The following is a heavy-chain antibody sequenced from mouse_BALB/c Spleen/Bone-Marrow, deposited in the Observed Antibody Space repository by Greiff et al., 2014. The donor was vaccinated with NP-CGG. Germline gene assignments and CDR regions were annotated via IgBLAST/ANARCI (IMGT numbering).Heavy chain of an antibody. V-gene: IGHV1-80*01. CDR1: GYAFSSYW. J-gene: IGHJ4*01. CDR2: IYPGDGDT. CDR3: AILGNYRGAMDY. D-gene: IGHD2-1*01. Sequence: VQLVESGAELVRPGSSVKISCKASGYAFSSYWMNWVKQRPGQGLEWIGQIYPGDGDTNYNEKFKGKATLTADKSSSTAYMQLSSLTSEDSAVYVCAILGNYRGAMDYWGQGTSVTVSS.